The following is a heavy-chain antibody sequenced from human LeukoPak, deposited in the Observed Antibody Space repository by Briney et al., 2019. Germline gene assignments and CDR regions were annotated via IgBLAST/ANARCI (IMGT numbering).Heavy chain of an antibody. V-gene: IGHV3-48*04. Sequence: GGSLGLSCETSGVIFSSLSLNWVRQPPGKGLEWLSYISASSRTTYYADSVKGRFIVSRDNAKNSLFLQMDSLRADDTALYYCASQSSGSSTRAPDFWGQGTVVTVSS. CDR1: GVIFSSLS. CDR2: ISASSRTT. J-gene: IGHJ4*02. D-gene: IGHD1-26*01. CDR3: ASQSSGSSTRAPDF.